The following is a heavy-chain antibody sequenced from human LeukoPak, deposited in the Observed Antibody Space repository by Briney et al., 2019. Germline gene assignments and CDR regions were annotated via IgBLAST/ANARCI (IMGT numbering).Heavy chain of an antibody. D-gene: IGHD6-13*01. V-gene: IGHV1-2*02. CDR2: INPNSGGT. J-gene: IGHJ6*03. CDR3: ARGGYGIAAAATWGDYYYYYMDV. Sequence: GASVKVSCKASGYTFTGYYMHWVRQAPGQGLEWMGWINPNSGGTNYAQKFQGRVTMTRDTSISTAYMELSRLRSDDTAVYYCARGGYGIAAAATWGDYYYYYMDVWGKGTTVTISS. CDR1: GYTFTGYY.